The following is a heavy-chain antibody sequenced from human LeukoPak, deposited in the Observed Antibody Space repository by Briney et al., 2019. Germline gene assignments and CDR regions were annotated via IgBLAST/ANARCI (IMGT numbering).Heavy chain of an antibody. CDR1: GVSISSYH. D-gene: IGHD2-15*01. CDR3: ARKDGDY. CDR2: IYYSGST. Sequence: PSETLSPTCTVSGVSISSYHWSWIRQSPGKGLEWIGYIYYSGSTNYNPSLKSRVTISVDTSKNQLSLKLSSVTAADTAVYYCARKDGDYWGQGILVTVSS. V-gene: IGHV4-59*01. J-gene: IGHJ4*02.